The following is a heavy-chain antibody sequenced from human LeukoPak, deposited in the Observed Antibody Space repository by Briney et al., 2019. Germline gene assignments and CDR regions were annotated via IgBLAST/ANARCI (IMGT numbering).Heavy chain of an antibody. Sequence: GGSLRLSCAASGFTFSSYSMNWVRQAPGKGLEWVSSISSSSSYIYYADSVKGRFTISRDNAKNSLYLQTNSLRAEDTAVYYCARGYCTNGVCYLPRFDPWGQGTLVTVSS. J-gene: IGHJ5*02. CDR2: ISSSSSYI. CDR1: GFTFSSYS. D-gene: IGHD2-8*01. V-gene: IGHV3-21*01. CDR3: ARGYCTNGVCYLPRFDP.